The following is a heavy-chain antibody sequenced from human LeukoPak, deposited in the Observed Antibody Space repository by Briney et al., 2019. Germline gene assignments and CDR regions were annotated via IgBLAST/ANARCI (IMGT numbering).Heavy chain of an antibody. D-gene: IGHD1-14*01. J-gene: IGHJ4*02. Sequence: SGPTLVKSTETLTLTCTFSGFSLSTSGVGVGWIRQSPGKALEWLALIYWDDDKRYRPSLKGRVTITKDTSKNQVVLIMINMDPVDTATYYCAHRRGGYNWNHGDFDYWGQGTLVTVSS. CDR1: GFSLSTSGVG. V-gene: IGHV2-5*02. CDR3: AHRRGGYNWNHGDFDY. CDR2: IYWDDDK.